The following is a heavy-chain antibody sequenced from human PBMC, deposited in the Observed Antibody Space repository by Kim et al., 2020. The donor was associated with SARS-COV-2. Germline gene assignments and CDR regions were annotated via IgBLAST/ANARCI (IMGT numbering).Heavy chain of an antibody. D-gene: IGHD6-19*01. CDR2: MYYSGST. CDR3: ARGKGRIAVAG. V-gene: IGHV4-39*01. Sequence: SETLSLTCTVSGGSISSSSYYWGWIRQPPGKGLEWIGSMYYSGSTYYNPSLKSRVTISVDTSKNQFSLKLSSVTAADTAVYYCARGKGRIAVAGGGRGTLVTVSA. J-gene: IGHJ4*02. CDR1: GGSISSSSYY.